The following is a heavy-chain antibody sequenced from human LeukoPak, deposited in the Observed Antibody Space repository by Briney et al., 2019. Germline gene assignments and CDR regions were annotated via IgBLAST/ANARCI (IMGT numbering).Heavy chain of an antibody. CDR1: GFTFSSYG. Sequence: GGSLRLSCAASGFTFSSYGMHWVRQAPGKGLEWVAVIWYDGSNKYYADSVKGRFTISRDNSKNTLYLQMNSLRAEDTAVYYCARDFDSSGWETPLLFDYWGQGTLVTVSS. D-gene: IGHD3-22*01. J-gene: IGHJ4*02. CDR2: IWYDGSNK. CDR3: ARDFDSSGWETPLLFDY. V-gene: IGHV3-33*01.